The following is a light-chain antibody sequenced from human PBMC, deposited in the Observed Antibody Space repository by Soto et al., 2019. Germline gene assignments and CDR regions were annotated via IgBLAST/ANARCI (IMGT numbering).Light chain of an antibody. CDR3: QQSYSTPPT. CDR1: QSISSY. V-gene: IGKV1-39*01. CDR2: AAS. J-gene: IGKJ5*01. Sequence: IQMTQSPSSLSASVGDRVTITCRASQSISSYLNWYQQKPGKAPKLLIYAASSLQSGVPSRFSGSGSGTDFTLTISSLQPEDFATYYCQQSYSTPPTFGQGTRPEI.